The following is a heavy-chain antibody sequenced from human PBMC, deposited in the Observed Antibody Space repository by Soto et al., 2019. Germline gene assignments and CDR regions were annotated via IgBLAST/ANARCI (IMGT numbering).Heavy chain of an antibody. Sequence: CGSLRRSCSASGFTFIIYAMSWVRQAPGKGLEWVSAISGSGGSTYYAYSVKGRFTISRDNSKNTLYLQMNSLRAEDTAVYYCAKDPPLYSSGWYSGIGAWGQGTLVTVSS. J-gene: IGHJ5*02. CDR1: GFTFIIYA. CDR3: AKDPPLYSSGWYSGIGA. CDR2: ISGSGGST. V-gene: IGHV3-23*01. D-gene: IGHD6-19*01.